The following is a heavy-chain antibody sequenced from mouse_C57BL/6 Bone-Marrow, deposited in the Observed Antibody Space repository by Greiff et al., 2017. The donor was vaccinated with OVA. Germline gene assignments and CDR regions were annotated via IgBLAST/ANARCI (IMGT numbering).Heavy chain of an antibody. D-gene: IGHD2-2*01. CDR3: ARGDYGYDGQYYYAMDY. CDR1: GYTFTSYW. Sequence: QVQLKESGAELVMPGASVKLSCKASGYTFTSYWMHWVKQRPGQGLEWIGEIDPSDSYTNYNQKFKGKSTLTVDKSSSTAYMQLSSLTSEDSAVYYCARGDYGYDGQYYYAMDYWGQGTSVTVSS. J-gene: IGHJ4*01. V-gene: IGHV1-69*01. CDR2: IDPSDSYT.